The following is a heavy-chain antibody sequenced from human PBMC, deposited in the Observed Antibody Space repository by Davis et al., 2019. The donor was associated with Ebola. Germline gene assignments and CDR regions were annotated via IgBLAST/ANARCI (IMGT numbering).Heavy chain of an antibody. CDR1: GFTFDDYA. CDR3: AKDMTVEGYGPLGLGAFDI. CDR2: ISWNSGSI. Sequence: PGGSLRLSCAASGFTFDDYAMHWVRQAPGKGLEWVSGISWNSGSIGYADSVKGRFTISRDNAKNSLYLQMNSLRAEDTALYYCAKDMTVEGYGPLGLGAFDIWGQGTMVTVSS. D-gene: IGHD5-18*01. V-gene: IGHV3-9*01. J-gene: IGHJ3*02.